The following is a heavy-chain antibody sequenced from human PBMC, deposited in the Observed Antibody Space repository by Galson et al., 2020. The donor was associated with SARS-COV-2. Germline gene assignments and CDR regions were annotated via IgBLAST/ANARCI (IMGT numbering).Heavy chain of an antibody. Sequence: GGSLRLSCEASGFTFSSYSMNWVRQAPGKGLEWVSSIISSSTYIYYADSVKGRFTISRDNAKNSLYLQMNSLRAEDTAVYYCARDRGITATTSGDYWGQGTLVTVSS. J-gene: IGHJ4*02. D-gene: IGHD1-7*01. CDR2: IISSSTYI. CDR1: GFTFSSYS. V-gene: IGHV3-21*01. CDR3: ARDRGITATTSGDY.